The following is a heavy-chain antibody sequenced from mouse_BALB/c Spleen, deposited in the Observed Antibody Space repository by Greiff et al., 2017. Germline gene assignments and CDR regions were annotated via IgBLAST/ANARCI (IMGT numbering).Heavy chain of an antibody. D-gene: IGHD1-1*01. CDR2: IDPANGNT. CDR3: ARRGIYYYDY. V-gene: IGHV14-3*02. Sequence: EVKLVESGAELVKPGASVKLSCTASGFNIKDTYMHWVKQRPEQGLEWIGRIDPANGNTKYDPKFQGKATITADTSSNTAYLQLSSLTSEDTAVYYCARRGIYYYDYWGQGTSVTVSS. J-gene: IGHJ4*01. CDR1: GFNIKDTY.